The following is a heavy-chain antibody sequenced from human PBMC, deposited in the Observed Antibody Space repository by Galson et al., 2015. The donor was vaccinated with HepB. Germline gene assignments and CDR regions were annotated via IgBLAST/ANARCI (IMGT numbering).Heavy chain of an antibody. Sequence: SVKVSCKASGYTFTSYGISWVRQARGQRLEWIGWIVVGSGNTNYAQKFQERVTITRDMSTSTAYMELSSLRSEDTAVYYCAAESYYYDSSGYSVSAFDIWGQGTMVTVSS. D-gene: IGHD3-22*01. CDR2: IVVGSGNT. V-gene: IGHV1-58*02. CDR1: GYTFTSYG. J-gene: IGHJ3*02. CDR3: AAESYYYDSSGYSVSAFDI.